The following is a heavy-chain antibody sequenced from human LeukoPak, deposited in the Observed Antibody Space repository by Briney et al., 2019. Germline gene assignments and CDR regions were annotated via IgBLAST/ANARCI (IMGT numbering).Heavy chain of an antibody. CDR2: LYSGGSA. CDR3: ARVRSGWYHDY. CDR1: GFTVSSNY. V-gene: IGHV3-53*01. Sequence: PGGSLRLSRAASGFTVSSNYMSWVRQAPGKGLEWVSVLYSGGSANYADPVRGRFTISRDDSKNTLCLQMNSLRDEDTAVYYCARVRSGWYHDYWGQGTLVSVSS. J-gene: IGHJ4*02. D-gene: IGHD6-19*01.